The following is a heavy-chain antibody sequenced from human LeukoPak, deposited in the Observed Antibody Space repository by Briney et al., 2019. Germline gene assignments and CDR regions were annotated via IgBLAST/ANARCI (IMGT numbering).Heavy chain of an antibody. CDR1: GYTFTSYG. Sequence: ASVKVSCKASGYTFTSYGISWVRQAPGQGLEWMGWISAYNGNTNYAQKLQGRVTMTTDTSTSTAYMELRSLRSDDTAVYYCAREVYGGGDYSAFDIWGQGTVVTVSS. J-gene: IGHJ3*02. CDR3: AREVYGGGDYSAFDI. CDR2: ISAYNGNT. V-gene: IGHV1-18*01. D-gene: IGHD2-21*02.